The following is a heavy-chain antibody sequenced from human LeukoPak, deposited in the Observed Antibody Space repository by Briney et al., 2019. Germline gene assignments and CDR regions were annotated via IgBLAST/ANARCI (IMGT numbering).Heavy chain of an antibody. V-gene: IGHV3-23*01. CDR1: GFTLSNYD. J-gene: IGHJ4*02. CDR2: FSGSDGTT. CDR3: AKYYDHVWGTYRHFDS. Sequence: GGSLRLSCGASGFTLSNYDIGWVRQAPGQGLEWVSSFSGSDGTTYYTDSVKGRFTISRDYSKTTVSLQMNSLRAEDTAVYYCAKYYDHVWGTYRHFDSWGQGTLVTVSS. D-gene: IGHD3-16*02.